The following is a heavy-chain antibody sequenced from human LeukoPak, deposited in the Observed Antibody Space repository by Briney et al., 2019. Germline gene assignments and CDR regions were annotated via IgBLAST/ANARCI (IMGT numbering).Heavy chain of an antibody. CDR1: GFSFSSYY. V-gene: IGHV3-74*01. CDR2: IKTDGSST. D-gene: IGHD1-20*01. Sequence: GGSLRLSCAASGFSFSSYYMYWVRQAPEKGLVWGSRIKTDGSSTAYADSVKGRFTISRDNAKNTLYLQMNSLRAEDTAVYYCVAYNWNYPDYWGQGTLVTVSS. CDR3: VAYNWNYPDY. J-gene: IGHJ4*02.